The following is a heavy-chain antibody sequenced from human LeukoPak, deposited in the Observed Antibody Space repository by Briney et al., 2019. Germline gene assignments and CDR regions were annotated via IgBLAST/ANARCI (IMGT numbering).Heavy chain of an antibody. CDR1: GFTFSSYS. CDR2: ISSSSSYI. J-gene: IGHJ3*02. D-gene: IGHD3-3*01. CDR3: ARGYDFWSGYARGIDAFDI. V-gene: IGHV3-21*04. Sequence: GGSLRLSCAASGFTFSSYSMNWVRQAPGKGLEWVSSISSSSSYIYYADSVKGRFTISRDNAKNSLYLQMNSLRAEDTAVYYCARGYDFWSGYARGIDAFDIWGQGTMVTVSS.